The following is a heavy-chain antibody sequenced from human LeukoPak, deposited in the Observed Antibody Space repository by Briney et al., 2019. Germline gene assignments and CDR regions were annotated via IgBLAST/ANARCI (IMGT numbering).Heavy chain of an antibody. D-gene: IGHD3-10*01. CDR1: GGSISSGSYY. Sequence: SQTLSLTCTVSGGSISSGSYYWSWIRQPAGKGLEWIGRIYTSGSTNYNPPLKSRVTISVDTSKNQFFLKLSSVTAADTAVYYCARSYYGSGSYYVGASYFDYWGQGTLVTVSS. CDR2: IYTSGST. V-gene: IGHV4-61*02. CDR3: ARSYYGSGSYYVGASYFDY. J-gene: IGHJ4*02.